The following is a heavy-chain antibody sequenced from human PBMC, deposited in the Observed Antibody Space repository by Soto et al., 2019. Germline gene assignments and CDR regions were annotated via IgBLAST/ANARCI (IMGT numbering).Heavy chain of an antibody. V-gene: IGHV1-18*01. CDR2: ISAYNGNT. CDR1: GYTFTSYG. CDR3: ARAHIVVVPAAKLVGY. J-gene: IGHJ4*02. Sequence: ASVKVSCKASGYTFTSYGISWVRQAPGQGLEWMGWISAYNGNTNYAQKLQGRVTMTTDTSTSTAYMELRSLRSDDTAVYYCARAHIVVVPAAKLVGYWGQGTLVTVSS. D-gene: IGHD2-2*01.